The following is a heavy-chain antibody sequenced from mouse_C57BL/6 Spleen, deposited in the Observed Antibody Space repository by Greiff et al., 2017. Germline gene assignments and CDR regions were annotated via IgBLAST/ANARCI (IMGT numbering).Heavy chain of an antibody. Sequence: QVQLKQPGAELVKPGASVKLSCKASGYTFTSYWMQWVKQRPGQGLEWIGEIDPSDSYTNYNQKFKGKATLTVDTSSSTAYMQLSSLTSEDSAVYYCARVRHDYDVFAYWGQGTLVTVSA. CDR2: IDPSDSYT. V-gene: IGHV1-50*01. CDR3: ARVRHDYDVFAY. D-gene: IGHD2-4*01. J-gene: IGHJ3*01. CDR1: GYTFTSYW.